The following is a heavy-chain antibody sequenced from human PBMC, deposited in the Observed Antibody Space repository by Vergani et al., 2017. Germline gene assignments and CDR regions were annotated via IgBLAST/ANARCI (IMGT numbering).Heavy chain of an antibody. CDR3: ARDNYGSGSYYFPYYYDGMDV. D-gene: IGHD3-10*01. CDR1: GGSISSYY. V-gene: IGHV4-59*01. CDR2: INYSGST. Sequence: QVQLQESGPGLVKPSETLSLTCTVSGGSISSYYWSWIRQPPGKGPEWIGYINYSGSTNYNPSLKSRVTISVDTSKNQFSLKLSAVTAADTAVYYCARDNYGSGSYYFPYYYDGMDVWGQGTTVTVSS. J-gene: IGHJ6*02.